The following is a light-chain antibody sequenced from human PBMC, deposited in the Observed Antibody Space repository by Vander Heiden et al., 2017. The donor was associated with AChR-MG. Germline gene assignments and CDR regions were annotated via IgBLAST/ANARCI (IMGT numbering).Light chain of an antibody. J-gene: IGLJ2*01. Sequence: SYVLTQPPSVSVAPGKTARITCGGNNIGRKSVHWYQQKPGQAHVLGGDDDSDRPSGIPERFSGSNSGNTANLTISRVEAGDEADDDCQVWDSSSDPGVFGGGTKLTVL. CDR1: NIGRKS. CDR3: QVWDSSSDPGV. V-gene: IGLV3-21*03. CDR2: DDS.